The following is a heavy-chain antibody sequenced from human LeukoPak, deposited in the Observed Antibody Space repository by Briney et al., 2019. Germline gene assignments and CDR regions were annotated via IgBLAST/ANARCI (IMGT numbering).Heavy chain of an antibody. CDR3: ARFLSXYYGLDX. Sequence: GGSLRLSCAASGFTVSSNYMSWVRQAPGKGLEWVSVIYSGGTTNYADSVKGRFTISRDNSKNTLYLQVNSLRAEDTAIYFCARFLSXYYGLDXWGQGTTVTV. CDR1: GFTVSSNY. V-gene: IGHV3-66*01. J-gene: IGHJ6*02. CDR2: IYSGGTT.